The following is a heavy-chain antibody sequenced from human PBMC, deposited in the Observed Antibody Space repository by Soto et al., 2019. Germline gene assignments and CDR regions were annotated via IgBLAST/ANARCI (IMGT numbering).Heavy chain of an antibody. Sequence: QVQLVQSGAEVKKPGASVTVSCKASGYTFTSYGISWVRQAPGQALEWMGWISTYNGNTNYAQKFQGRVAMTTDTSTTTAYMALRSLRSDDTAVYYCAKDEASGSYDLDYWGQGTLVTVSS. D-gene: IGHD1-26*01. CDR2: ISTYNGNT. CDR1: GYTFTSYG. V-gene: IGHV1-18*04. J-gene: IGHJ4*02. CDR3: AKDEASGSYDLDY.